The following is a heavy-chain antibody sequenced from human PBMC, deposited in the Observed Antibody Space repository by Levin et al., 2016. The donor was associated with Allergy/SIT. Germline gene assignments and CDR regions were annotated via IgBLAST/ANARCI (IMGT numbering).Heavy chain of an antibody. J-gene: IGHJ5*02. CDR2: IIPIFGTA. CDR1: GGTFSSYA. V-gene: IGHV1-69*13. CDR3: ARGLWFGELLQTNWFDP. D-gene: IGHD3-10*01. Sequence: SVKVSCKASGGTFSSYAISWVRQAPGQGLEWMGGIIPIFGTANYAQKFQGRVTITADESTSTAYMELSSLRSEDTAVYYCARGLWFGELLQTNWFDPWGQGTLVTVSS.